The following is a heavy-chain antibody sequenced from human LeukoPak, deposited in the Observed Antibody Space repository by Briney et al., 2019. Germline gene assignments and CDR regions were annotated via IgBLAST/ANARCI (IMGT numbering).Heavy chain of an antibody. D-gene: IGHD2-2*01. CDR3: AKCRSLSPAAAINY. J-gene: IGHJ4*02. CDR2: ISYDGSNR. Sequence: GGSLRLSCAASGFTFSSYAMHWVRQAPGKGLEWVAVISYDGSNRYYADSVKGRFTISGDNSKNTLYLQMNSLRAEDTAVYYCAKCRSLSPAAAINYWGQGTLVTVSS. V-gene: IGHV3-30-3*02. CDR1: GFTFSSYA.